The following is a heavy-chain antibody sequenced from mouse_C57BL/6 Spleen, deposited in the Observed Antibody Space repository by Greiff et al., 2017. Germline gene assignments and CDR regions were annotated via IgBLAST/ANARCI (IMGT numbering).Heavy chain of an antibody. CDR2: IDPSDSYP. CDR3: ARGEDYAWFAY. CDR1: GYTFTSYW. Sequence: QVQLQQPGAELVMPGASVKLSCKASGYTFTSYWMHWVKQRPGQGLEWIGEIDPSDSYPNYNQKFKGKSTLTVDKSSSTAYMQLSSLTSEDSAVYYCARGEDYAWFAYWGQGTLVTVSA. J-gene: IGHJ3*01. D-gene: IGHD2-4*01. V-gene: IGHV1-69*01.